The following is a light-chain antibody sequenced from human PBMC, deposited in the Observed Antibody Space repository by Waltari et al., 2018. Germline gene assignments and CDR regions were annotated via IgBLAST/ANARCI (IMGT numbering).Light chain of an antibody. CDR2: EVS. V-gene: IGLV2-14*01. J-gene: IGLJ2*01. CDR1: SSAVGGYNY. CDR3: SSYTSSSTV. Sequence: QSALTQPASVSGSPGQSITISCTGTSSAVGGYNYFSWYQQHPGKAPKLMIYEVSNRPSGVSNRFSGSKSGNTASLTISGLQAEDEADYYCSSYTSSSTVFGGGTKLTVL.